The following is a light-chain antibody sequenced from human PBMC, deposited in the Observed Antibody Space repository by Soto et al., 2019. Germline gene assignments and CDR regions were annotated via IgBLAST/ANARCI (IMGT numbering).Light chain of an antibody. CDR3: SSYTSNSTHVV. V-gene: IGLV2-14*01. J-gene: IGLJ2*01. CDR1: SSDVGGYNY. Sequence: QSALTQPASVSGSPGQSITISCTGTSSDVGGYNYVSWYQQHPGKAPRLMIYEVSNGPSGVSNRFSGSKSGNTASLTISGLQVEDEADYYCSSYTSNSTHVVFGGGTKVTVL. CDR2: EVS.